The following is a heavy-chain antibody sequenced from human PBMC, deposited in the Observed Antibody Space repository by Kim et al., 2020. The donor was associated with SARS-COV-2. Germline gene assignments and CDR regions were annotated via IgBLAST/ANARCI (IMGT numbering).Heavy chain of an antibody. CDR1: GYTFTSYD. CDR2: MNPNSGNT. Sequence: ASVKVSCKASGYTFTSYDINWVRQATGQGLEWMGWMNPNSGNTGYAQKFQGRVTMTRNTSISTAYMELSSLRSEDTAVYYCARGGEYYYGSAEAFDIWGQGTMVTVSS. J-gene: IGHJ3*02. V-gene: IGHV1-8*01. D-gene: IGHD3-10*01. CDR3: ARGGEYYYGSAEAFDI.